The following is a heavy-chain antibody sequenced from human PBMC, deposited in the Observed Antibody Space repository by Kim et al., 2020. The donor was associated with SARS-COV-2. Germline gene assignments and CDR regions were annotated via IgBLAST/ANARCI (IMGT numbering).Heavy chain of an antibody. D-gene: IGHD1-26*01. Sequence: GGSLRLSCAASGFTFSNAWMSWVRQAPGKGLEWVGRIKSKTDGGTTDHAAPVKGRFTISRDDSKNTQYLQMNSLKTEDTAVYYCTTGLRSGSYSYWGQGTLVTVSS. J-gene: IGHJ4*02. CDR2: IKSKTDGGTT. CDR3: TTGLRSGSYSY. V-gene: IGHV3-15*01. CDR1: GFTFSNAW.